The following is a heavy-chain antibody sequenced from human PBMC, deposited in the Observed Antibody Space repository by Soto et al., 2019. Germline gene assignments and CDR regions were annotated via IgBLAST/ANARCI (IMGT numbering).Heavy chain of an antibody. Sequence: QVQLVQSGAEVKKPGSSVKVSCKASGGTFSSYPIGWVRQAPGQGLEWMGRIIPILNIANYAQKLQGRVTLTAAKSTNKAYMAMSSLRSEDTPVDFCERTRAATESLYMFDPWGQGTLVTVSS. J-gene: IGHJ5*02. CDR1: GGTFSSYP. D-gene: IGHD2-21*02. V-gene: IGHV1-69*02. CDR3: ERTRAATESLYMFDP. CDR2: IIPILNIA.